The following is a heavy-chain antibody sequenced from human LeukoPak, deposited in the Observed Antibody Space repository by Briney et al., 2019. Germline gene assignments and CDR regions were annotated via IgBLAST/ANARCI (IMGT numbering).Heavy chain of an antibody. CDR1: GFTFSSYS. J-gene: IGHJ4*02. CDR3: ARAYGGLIDY. V-gene: IGHV3-48*01. Sequence: GGSLRLSCAASGFTFSSYSMNWVRQSPGKGLEWVSYITSYSSTVYYADSVKGRFTISRDNAKNSLYLQMNSLRAEDTAVYYCARAYGGLIDYWGQGTLVTVSS. CDR2: ITSYSSTV. D-gene: IGHD3-16*01.